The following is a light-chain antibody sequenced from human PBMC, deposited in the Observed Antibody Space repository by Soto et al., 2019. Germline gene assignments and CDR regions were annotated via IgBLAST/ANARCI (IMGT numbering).Light chain of an antibody. CDR3: SAYISRTTLG. V-gene: IGLV2-14*03. Sequence: QAVVTQPASVSGSPGQSITISCIGTSSDVGAYQYVSWYQQHPGKAPKLIIFDVANRPSGVSNRFSGSMSGNTASLTISGLQAADEADYYCSAYISRTTLGFGAGTKLTVL. CDR2: DVA. J-gene: IGLJ2*01. CDR1: SSDVGAYQY.